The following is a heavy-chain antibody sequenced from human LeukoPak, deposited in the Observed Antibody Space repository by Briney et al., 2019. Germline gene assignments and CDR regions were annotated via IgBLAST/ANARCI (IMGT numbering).Heavy chain of an antibody. J-gene: IGHJ5*02. D-gene: IGHD7-27*01. V-gene: IGHV4-59*02. CDR3: TRGHWGLQS. CDR2: IHHSGNS. CDR1: GASVTDYY. Sequence: TSETLSLTCTVSGASVTDYYWSWIRQSPGKGLEWISYIHHSGNSDYNPSLRSRVTTSLDTSKNQFSLNLISVTAADTAVYYCTRGHWGLQSWSQGTLVTVSP.